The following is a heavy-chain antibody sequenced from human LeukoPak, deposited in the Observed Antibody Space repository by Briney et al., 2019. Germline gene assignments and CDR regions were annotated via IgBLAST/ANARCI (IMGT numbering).Heavy chain of an antibody. V-gene: IGHV3-30*09. CDR2: ISYDGSNK. D-gene: IGHD5-12*01. CDR1: GFTFISYA. Sequence: GGSLRLSCVASGFTFISYAMHWVRQAPGKGLEWVAVISYDGSNKYYADSVKGRFAISRDNSKNTLYPQMNSLRAEDTAVYYCARSEYSGYSPLDYWGQGTLVTVSS. J-gene: IGHJ4*02. CDR3: ARSEYSGYSPLDY.